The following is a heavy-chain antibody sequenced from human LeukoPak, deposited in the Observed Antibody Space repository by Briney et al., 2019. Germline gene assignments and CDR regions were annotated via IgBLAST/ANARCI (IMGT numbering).Heavy chain of an antibody. Sequence: PSETLSLTCAVYGGSFSGYYWSWIRQHPGKGLEWIGEINHSGSTNYNPSLKSRVTISVDTSKNQFTLKLSSVTAADTAVYYCARGAYYDSSGYYTPRNFDYWGQGTLVTVSS. D-gene: IGHD3-22*01. J-gene: IGHJ4*02. CDR3: ARGAYYDSSGYYTPRNFDY. CDR2: INHSGST. V-gene: IGHV4-34*01. CDR1: GGSFSGYY.